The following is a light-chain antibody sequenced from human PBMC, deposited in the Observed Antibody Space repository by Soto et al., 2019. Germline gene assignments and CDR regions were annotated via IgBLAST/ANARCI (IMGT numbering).Light chain of an antibody. Sequence: DIVMTQSPDSLSVSIDERATINCMSSQSVFYRSSDKSYLAWYQQKPGQPPKLLIYWASTRESGVPDRFSGSGSGTDFTLTITSLQAEDVAVYYCQQYYSLPYSFGQGTKVDI. CDR3: QQYYSLPYS. CDR1: QSVFYRSSDKSY. V-gene: IGKV4-1*01. J-gene: IGKJ2*03. CDR2: WAS.